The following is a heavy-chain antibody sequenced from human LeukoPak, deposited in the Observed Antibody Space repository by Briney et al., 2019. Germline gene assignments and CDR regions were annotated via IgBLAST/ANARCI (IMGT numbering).Heavy chain of an antibody. D-gene: IGHD3-9*01. V-gene: IGHV1-8*01. J-gene: IGHJ4*02. CDR1: GYTFTIYD. Sequence: ASVTVSCTASGYTFTIYDINWVRQATGQGLEWMGWMNPNSGNTGYAQKFQGRVTMTRNTSISTAYMELSSLRSEDTAVYYCARVGSGRLRYFDWLLDDYYFDYWGQGTLVTVSS. CDR2: MNPNSGNT. CDR3: ARVGSGRLRYFDWLLDDYYFDY.